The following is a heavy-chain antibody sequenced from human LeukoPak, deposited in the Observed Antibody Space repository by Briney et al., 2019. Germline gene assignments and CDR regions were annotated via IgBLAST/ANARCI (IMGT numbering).Heavy chain of an antibody. D-gene: IGHD6-13*01. CDR2: IYYSGST. J-gene: IGHJ4*02. V-gene: IGHV4-59*01. Sequence: KPSDALSLTCTCSGVSISSYYWSWIRQPPGKGLDWMGYIYYSGSTNYNPSLKSRVTISVDTSKNQFSLKLSSVTAADTAVYYCARGLAAAGTFDYWGQGTLVTVSS. CDR1: GVSISSYY. CDR3: ARGLAAAGTFDY.